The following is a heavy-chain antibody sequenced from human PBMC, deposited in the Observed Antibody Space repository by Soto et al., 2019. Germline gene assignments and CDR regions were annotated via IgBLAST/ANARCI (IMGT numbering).Heavy chain of an antibody. V-gene: IGHV4-34*01. D-gene: IGHD3-9*01. CDR1: GGSFSGYY. CDR3: ARDLDSDILTGYTDAFDI. J-gene: IGHJ3*02. CDR2: INHSGST. Sequence: QVQLQQWGAGLLKPSETLSLTCAVYGGSFSGYYWSWIRQPPGKGLEWIGEINHSGSTNYNPSLKSRVTISVDTSKNQFSLKLSSVTAADTAVYYCARDLDSDILTGYTDAFDIWGQGTMVTVSS.